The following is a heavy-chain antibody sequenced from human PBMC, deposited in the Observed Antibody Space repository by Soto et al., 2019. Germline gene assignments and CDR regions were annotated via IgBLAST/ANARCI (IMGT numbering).Heavy chain of an antibody. Sequence: SGPTLVKPTQTLTLTCTFSGFSLSTSGVGVGWIRQPPGKALEWLALIYWDDDKRYSPSLKSRLTITKDTSKNQVVLTMTNMDPVDTATYYCAHRQTLNWNYEYYFDYWGQGTLVTVSS. CDR1: GFSLSTSGVG. CDR3: AHRQTLNWNYEYYFDY. J-gene: IGHJ4*02. D-gene: IGHD1-7*01. V-gene: IGHV2-5*02. CDR2: IYWDDDK.